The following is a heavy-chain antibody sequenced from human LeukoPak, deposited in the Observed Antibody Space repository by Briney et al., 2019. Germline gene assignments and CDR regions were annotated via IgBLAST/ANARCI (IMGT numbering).Heavy chain of an antibody. CDR3: ARDEQWLVRGRYYYGMDV. CDR2: MSAYNGNT. J-gene: IGHJ6*02. D-gene: IGHD6-19*01. CDR1: GYTFTSYG. Sequence: ASVKVSCKASGYTFTSYGISWVRQAPGQGLEWMGWMSAYNGNTNYAQKLQGRVTMTTDTSTSTAYMELRSLRSDDTTVYYCARDEQWLVRGRYYYGMDVWGQGTTVTVSS. V-gene: IGHV1-18*01.